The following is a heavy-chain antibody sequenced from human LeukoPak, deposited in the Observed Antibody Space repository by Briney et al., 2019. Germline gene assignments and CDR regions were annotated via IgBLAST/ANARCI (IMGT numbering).Heavy chain of an antibody. CDR1: GDSVSSNSAA. D-gene: IGHD6-13*01. CDR2: TYYRSKWYN. Sequence: SQTLSLTCAISGDSVSSNSAAWNWIRQSPSRGLEWLGRTYYRSKWYNDYAVSVKSRITINPDTSKNQFSLQLNSVTPEDTAVYYCARNTIAANYYYYYGMDVWGQGITVTVSS. CDR3: ARNTIAANYYYYYGMDV. V-gene: IGHV6-1*01. J-gene: IGHJ6*02.